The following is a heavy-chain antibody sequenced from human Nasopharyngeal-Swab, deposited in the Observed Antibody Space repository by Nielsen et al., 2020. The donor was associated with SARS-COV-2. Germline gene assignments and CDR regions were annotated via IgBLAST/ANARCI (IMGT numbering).Heavy chain of an antibody. Sequence: GGSLRLSCAASGFTFSSYWMHWVRQAPGKGLVWVSRINSDGSSTSYADSVKGRFTISRDNAKNTLYLQMNSLRAEDTAVYYCARDLSSIVGATPLAYWGQGTLVTVSS. V-gene: IGHV3-74*01. CDR1: GFTFSSYW. CDR3: ARDLSSIVGATPLAY. D-gene: IGHD1-26*01. J-gene: IGHJ4*02. CDR2: INSDGSST.